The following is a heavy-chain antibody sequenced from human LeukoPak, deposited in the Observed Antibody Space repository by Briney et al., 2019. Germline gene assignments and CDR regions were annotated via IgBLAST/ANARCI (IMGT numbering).Heavy chain of an antibody. CDR3: ASHLGSSGVVAFDI. CDR1: GYTFTSYA. V-gene: IGHV1-69*13. J-gene: IGHJ3*02. D-gene: IGHD2-15*01. Sequence: ASVKVSCKASGYTFTSYAMHWVRQAPGQGLEWMGGIIPIFGTANYAQKFQGRVTITADESTSTAYMELSSLRSEDTAVYYCASHLGSSGVVAFDIWGQGTMVTVSS. CDR2: IIPIFGTA.